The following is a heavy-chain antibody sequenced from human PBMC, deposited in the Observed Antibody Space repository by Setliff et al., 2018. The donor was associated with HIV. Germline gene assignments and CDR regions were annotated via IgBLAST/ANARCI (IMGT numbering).Heavy chain of an antibody. CDR1: GYIFTNYA. CDR2: INTGNGST. CDR3: ARPDSRWYARGRDPLYGMDV. Sequence: ASVKVSCKASGYIFTNYAMQWVRQAPGQGLEWMGWINTGNGSTKYSQRFQGRVTISRDTFASTAYMYLSSLRSEDTAVYYCARPDSRWYARGRDPLYGMDVWGQGTTVTVSS. J-gene: IGHJ6*02. D-gene: IGHD6-13*01. V-gene: IGHV1-3*04.